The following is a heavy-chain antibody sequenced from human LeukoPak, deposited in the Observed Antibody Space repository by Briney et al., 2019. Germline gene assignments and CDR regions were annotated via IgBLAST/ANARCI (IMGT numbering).Heavy chain of an antibody. V-gene: IGHV3-73*01. CDR2: IRSKANSYAT. D-gene: IGHD4-23*01. Sequence: GGSLRLSGAASGFTFSGSAMHWVRQASGKGLEWVGRIRSKANSYATAYAASVKGRFTISRDDSKNTAYLQMNSLKTEDTAVYYCTRIWKAGSSYTDYGGNQDYWGQGTLVTVSS. CDR3: TRIWKAGSSYTDYGGNQDY. CDR1: GFTFSGSA. J-gene: IGHJ4*02.